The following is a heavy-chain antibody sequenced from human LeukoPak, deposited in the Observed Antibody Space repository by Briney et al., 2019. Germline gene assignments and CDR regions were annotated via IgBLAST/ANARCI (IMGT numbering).Heavy chain of an antibody. Sequence: PSETLSLTCTVSGGSISNSGSYWGWVRQPPGKELECIGSISYSGSTCYNPSLKGRVTISVDTSKNQFSLKVSSVTAADTAVYYCARHEWQQLVKFDYWGQGTLVTVSS. J-gene: IGHJ4*02. CDR1: GGSISNSGSY. D-gene: IGHD6-13*01. CDR2: ISYSGST. CDR3: ARHEWQQLVKFDY. V-gene: IGHV4-39*01.